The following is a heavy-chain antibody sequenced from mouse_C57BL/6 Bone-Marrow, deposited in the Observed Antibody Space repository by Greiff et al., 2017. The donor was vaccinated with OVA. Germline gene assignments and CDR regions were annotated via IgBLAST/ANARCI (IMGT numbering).Heavy chain of an antibody. D-gene: IGHD4-1*01. J-gene: IGHJ2*01. Sequence: EVQLQESGPGLVKPSQSLSLTCSVTGYSITSGYYWNWIRQFPGNKLEWMGYISYDGSNNYNPSLKNRISITRDTSKNQFFLKLNSVTTEDTATYYCARRLTGTGYYFDYWGQGTTLTVSS. V-gene: IGHV3-6*01. CDR3: ARRLTGTGYYFDY. CDR1: GYSITSGYY. CDR2: ISYDGSN.